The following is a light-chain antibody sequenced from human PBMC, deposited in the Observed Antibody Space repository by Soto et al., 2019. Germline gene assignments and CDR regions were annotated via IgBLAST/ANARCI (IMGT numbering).Light chain of an antibody. CDR1: QSVSNY. V-gene: IGKV3-20*01. CDR2: VAS. CDR3: QQYGGSPQT. J-gene: IGKJ1*01. Sequence: EIVLTQSPGTLSLSPGERATLSCRASQSVSNYLAWYQQKPGQAPRLLIYVASSRATGIPDRFSGSGSGTDFTLTISRLEPEDFAVYYCQQYGGSPQTFGQRTKVEIK.